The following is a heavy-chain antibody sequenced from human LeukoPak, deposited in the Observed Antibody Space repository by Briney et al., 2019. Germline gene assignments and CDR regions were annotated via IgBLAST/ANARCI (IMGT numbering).Heavy chain of an antibody. CDR1: ALTFSYDA. Sequence: GGSLRLSCAASALTFSYDAMHWVRQAPGKGLEWVAFMWYDGSDKSYADSVKGRFTISRDNSKNTLYLQMNSLRAEDTGVYYCARDTAGNFGMDVWGQGTTVTVSS. J-gene: IGHJ6*02. CDR2: MWYDGSDK. V-gene: IGHV3-33*01. CDR3: ARDTAGNFGMDV. D-gene: IGHD1-14*01.